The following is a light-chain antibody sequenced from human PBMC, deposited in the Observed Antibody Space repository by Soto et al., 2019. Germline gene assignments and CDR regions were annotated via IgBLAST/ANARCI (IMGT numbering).Light chain of an antibody. J-gene: IGKJ1*01. CDR1: QTISSW. V-gene: IGKV1-5*03. Sequence: DIQMTQSPSTLSGSVGDRVTITCRASQTISSWLAWYQQKPGKAPKLLIYKASTLKSGVPSRLSGSGSGTEFTLTISSLQPDDFATYYCKHYNSYSEALGQGTTVDIX. CDR3: KHYNSYSEA. CDR2: KAS.